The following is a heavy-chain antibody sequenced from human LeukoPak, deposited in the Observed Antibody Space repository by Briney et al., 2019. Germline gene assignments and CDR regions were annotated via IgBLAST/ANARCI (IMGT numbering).Heavy chain of an antibody. Sequence: GGSLRLSCTASGLTFSAYAMMWVRQAPGKGPEWVSAIRGGGGSAFYADSVKGRFTISRGNSKYTLFLQMNSLRAEDTAVYYCARDPNGDYIGAFDMWGPGTMVTVSS. J-gene: IGHJ3*02. CDR2: IRGGGGSA. D-gene: IGHD4-17*01. V-gene: IGHV3-23*01. CDR3: ARDPNGDYIGAFDM. CDR1: GLTFSAYA.